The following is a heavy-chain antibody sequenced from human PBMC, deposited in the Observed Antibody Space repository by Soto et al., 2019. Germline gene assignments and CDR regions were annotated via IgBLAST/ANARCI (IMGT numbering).Heavy chain of an antibody. CDR2: IIPIFNST. CDR1: GSRFSNYV. D-gene: IGHD1-20*01. V-gene: IGHV1-69*06. J-gene: IGHJ4*02. CDR3: AREGRGKKVRYNGLGSLGY. Sequence: QVQLVQSGAEVKTPGSSLKVSCTVSGSRFSNYVISWVRQAPGHGLEWLGRIIPIFNSTQYAQRFQGRVTITAEKATNTASLELRSLSSDDTPVYYGAREGRGKKVRYNGLGSLGYWGKGTLVTVSS.